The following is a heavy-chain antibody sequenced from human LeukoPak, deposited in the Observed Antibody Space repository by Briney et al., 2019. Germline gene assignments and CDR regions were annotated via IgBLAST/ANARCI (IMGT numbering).Heavy chain of an antibody. CDR2: ISSSGTTM. V-gene: IGHV3-11*01. CDR1: GFTFSNYY. D-gene: IGHD5-18*01. J-gene: IGHJ4*02. CDR3: AKEAAMVNSGY. Sequence: GGSLRLSCAASGFTFSNYYMSWIRQAPGKGLEWVSYISSSGTTMYYADSVKGRFTISRDNSKNTLYLQMNSLRAEDTAVYYCAKEAAMVNSGYWGQGTLVTVSS.